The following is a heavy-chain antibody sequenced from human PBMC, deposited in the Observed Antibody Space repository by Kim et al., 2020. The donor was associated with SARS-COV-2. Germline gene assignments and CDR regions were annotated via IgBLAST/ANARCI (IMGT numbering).Heavy chain of an antibody. CDR3: AGPQGEFTYGNFDY. CDR2: ISTYNGNT. CDR1: GYTFTRYG. Sequence: ASVKVSCKASGYTFTRYGISWVRQAPGQGLEWMGWISTYNGNTNYAQKLQGRVTMTTDTSTSTAYMELRSLRSDDTAVYYCAGPQGEFTYGNFDYWGQGTLVTVSS. V-gene: IGHV1-18*04. J-gene: IGHJ4*02. D-gene: IGHD3-10*01.